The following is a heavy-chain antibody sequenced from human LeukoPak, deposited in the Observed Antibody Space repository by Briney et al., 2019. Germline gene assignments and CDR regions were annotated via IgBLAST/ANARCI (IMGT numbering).Heavy chain of an antibody. CDR1: GFTVSNYY. CDR3: AIHYYDSSGHLDS. CDR2: IYSGGTT. Sequence: PGGSLRLSCAASGFTVSNYYMTWVRQAPGKGLEWVSVIYSGGTTYYADSVKGRLTISRDNSKNTLYLQMNSLRAEDTAVFYCAIHYYDSSGHLDSWGQGTLVTVSS. V-gene: IGHV3-53*01. D-gene: IGHD3-22*01. J-gene: IGHJ4*02.